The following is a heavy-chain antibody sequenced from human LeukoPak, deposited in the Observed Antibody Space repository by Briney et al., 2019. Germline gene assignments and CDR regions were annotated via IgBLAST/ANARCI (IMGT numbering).Heavy chain of an antibody. CDR1: GFTFSSYW. D-gene: IGHD3-3*01. J-gene: IGHJ5*02. Sequence: GGSQRLSCVASGFTFSSYWMSWFRQAPGKGLEWVADIKPDGSEKYYVDSVKGRFTISRDNAKNSLYLQMNSLRAEDTAVYYCVRDLTFWPGPWGQGTLVTVSS. V-gene: IGHV3-7*01. CDR2: IKPDGSEK. CDR3: VRDLTFWPGP.